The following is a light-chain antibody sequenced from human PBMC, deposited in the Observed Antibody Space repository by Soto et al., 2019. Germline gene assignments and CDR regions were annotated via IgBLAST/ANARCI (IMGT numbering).Light chain of an antibody. CDR2: GAS. CDR1: QSACSN. J-gene: IGKJ1*01. Sequence: EIVMTQSPATLSVTPGERATLSCRASQSACSNLAWYQQKRGQAPSLLIYGASTRATGIPARFSGSGSGTEFTLTISSLQSEDFAVYYCQQYNNWRWTFGQGTEVEIK. V-gene: IGKV3-15*01. CDR3: QQYNNWRWT.